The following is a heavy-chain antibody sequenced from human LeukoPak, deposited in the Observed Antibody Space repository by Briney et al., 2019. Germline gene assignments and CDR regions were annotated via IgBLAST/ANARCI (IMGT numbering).Heavy chain of an antibody. J-gene: IGHJ4*02. CDR3: ASRYCSSTSCSDY. Sequence: GGSLRLSCAASGFTFSSYSMNWVRQAPGKGLEGGSSISSSSSYIYYAASVKGRFTISRDNAKNSLYLQMNSLRAEDTAVHYCASRYCSSTSCSDYWGQGTLVTVSS. CDR1: GFTFSSYS. D-gene: IGHD2-2*01. CDR2: ISSSSSYI. V-gene: IGHV3-21*01.